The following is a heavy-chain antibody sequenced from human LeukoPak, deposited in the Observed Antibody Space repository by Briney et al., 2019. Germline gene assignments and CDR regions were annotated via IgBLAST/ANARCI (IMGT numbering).Heavy chain of an antibody. CDR1: GGSFSGYY. Sequence: PSETLSLTCAVYGGSFSGYYWSWIRQPPGKGLEWIGEINHSGSTNYNPSLKSRVTISVDTSKNQFSLRLMSVTAADTAVYFCARRFSANAFDIWGQGTVVTVSS. CDR2: INHSGST. D-gene: IGHD5-12*01. V-gene: IGHV4-34*01. CDR3: ARRFSANAFDI. J-gene: IGHJ3*02.